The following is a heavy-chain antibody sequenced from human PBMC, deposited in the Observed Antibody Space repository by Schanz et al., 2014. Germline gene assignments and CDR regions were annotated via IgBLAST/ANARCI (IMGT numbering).Heavy chain of an antibody. J-gene: IGHJ4*02. Sequence: QVQLVESGGGLVKPGGSLRLSCAASGFIFNDYYMNWIRQAPGKGLVWVSRTSNDGSFTTFADSVKGRFTISRDNAKNPLYLQMNSLRAEDTSLYYCVRDTDYHFDYWGQGTLVTVSS. V-gene: IGHV3-11*06. D-gene: IGHD4-17*01. CDR1: GFIFNDYY. CDR3: VRDTDYHFDY. CDR2: TSNDGSFT.